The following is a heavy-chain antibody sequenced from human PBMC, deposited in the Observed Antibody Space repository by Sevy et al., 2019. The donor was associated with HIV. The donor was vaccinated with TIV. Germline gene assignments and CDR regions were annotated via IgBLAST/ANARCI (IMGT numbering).Heavy chain of an antibody. V-gene: IGHV3-49*04. CDR1: GFTFGDYC. CDR3: TRWKAAQSIFDY. D-gene: IGHD6-13*01. Sequence: GGSLRLSCTASGFTFGDYCMSWVRQAPGKGLEWVAFLKSDVYGGTVDHAASVRGRFVNSRDDSKTFANLQMNALKPEDTGVYYCTRWKAAQSIFDYWGQGALVTVSS. CDR2: LKSDVYGGTV. J-gene: IGHJ4*02.